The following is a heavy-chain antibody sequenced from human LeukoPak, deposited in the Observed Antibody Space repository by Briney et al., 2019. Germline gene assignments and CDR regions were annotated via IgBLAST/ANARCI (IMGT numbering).Heavy chain of an antibody. CDR3: ARGLSVGIAVAAW. J-gene: IGHJ4*02. D-gene: IGHD6-19*01. CDR2: TNHSGST. CDR1: GGSFSGYY. Sequence: SETLSLTYAVYGGSFSGYYWSWIRQPPGKGLEWIGETNHSGSTNYNPSLKSRVTISVDTSKNQFSLKLSSVTAADTAVYYCARGLSVGIAVAAWWGQGTLVTVSS. V-gene: IGHV4-34*01.